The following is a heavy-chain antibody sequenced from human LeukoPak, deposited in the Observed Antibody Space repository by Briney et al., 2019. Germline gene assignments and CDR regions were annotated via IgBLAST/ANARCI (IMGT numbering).Heavy chain of an antibody. Sequence: ASVRVSCKASGYTFTNYGISWVRQAPGQSLEWMGWISTYNGNTNYAENLQGRVTMTTDTSTSTAYMELRSLRSDDSAVYYCARDNLPCTACYYANWFDPWGPGTLVTVSS. CDR3: ARDNLPCTACYYANWFDP. V-gene: IGHV1-18*01. CDR1: GYTFTNYG. CDR2: ISTYNGNT. D-gene: IGHD2-2*01. J-gene: IGHJ5*02.